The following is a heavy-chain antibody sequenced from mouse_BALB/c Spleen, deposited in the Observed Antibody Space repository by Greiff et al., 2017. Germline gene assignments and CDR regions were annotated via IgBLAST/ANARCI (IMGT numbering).Heavy chain of an antibody. CDR2: IYPGSGST. D-gene: IGHD2-1*01. CDR3: TYGNYWFAY. V-gene: IGHV1S22*01. CDR1: GYTFTSYW. J-gene: IGHJ3*01. Sequence: LQQPGSELVRPGASVKLSCKASGYTFTSYWMHWVKQRPGQGLEWIGNIYPGSGSTNYDEKFKSKGTLTVDTSSSTAYMHLSSLTSEDSAVYYCTYGNYWFAYWGQGTLVTVSA.